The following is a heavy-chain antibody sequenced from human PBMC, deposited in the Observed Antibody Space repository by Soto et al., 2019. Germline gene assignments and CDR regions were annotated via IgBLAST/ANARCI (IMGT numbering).Heavy chain of an antibody. D-gene: IGHD6-13*01. CDR1: GGSISSSNL. V-gene: IGHV4-4*02. J-gene: IGHJ6*02. Sequence: SETLSLTCAVSGGSISSSNLWSWVRQPPGKGLEWIGEIYHSGSTNYNPSLKSRVTISVDKSKNQFSLKLSSVTAADTAVYYCARKGTIAAAGGPFYYYYYGMDVWGQGTTVTVSS. CDR2: IYHSGST. CDR3: ARKGTIAAAGGPFYYYYYGMDV.